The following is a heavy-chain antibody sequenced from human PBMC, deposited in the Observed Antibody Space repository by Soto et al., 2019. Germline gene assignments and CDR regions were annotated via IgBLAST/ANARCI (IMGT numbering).Heavy chain of an antibody. CDR2: ISSSSSYI. CDR3: ARGDEELGYFDY. CDR1: GFTFSSYS. V-gene: IGHV3-21*01. J-gene: IGHJ4*02. Sequence: GGSLRLSCAASGFTFSSYSMNWVRQAPGKGLEWVSSISSSSSYIYYADSVKGRFTISRDNAKNSLYLQMNSLRAEDTAVYYCARGDEELGYFDYWGQGTLVTVSS. D-gene: IGHD1-26*01.